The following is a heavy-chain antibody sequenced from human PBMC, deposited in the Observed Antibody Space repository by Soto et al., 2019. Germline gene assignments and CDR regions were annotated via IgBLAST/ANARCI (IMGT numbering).Heavy chain of an antibody. Sequence: QVTLKESGPVLVKPTETLTLTCTVSGFSLSNARMGVSWIRQPPGKALEWLAHIFSNDEKSYSTSLKSRLTLSKATSKSQVVLTMTNMDPVDTATYYCARILYGDTAMVTDYWGQGPLVTVSS. V-gene: IGHV2-26*01. CDR1: GFSLSNARMG. CDR3: ARILYGDTAMVTDY. J-gene: IGHJ4*02. D-gene: IGHD5-18*01. CDR2: IFSNDEK.